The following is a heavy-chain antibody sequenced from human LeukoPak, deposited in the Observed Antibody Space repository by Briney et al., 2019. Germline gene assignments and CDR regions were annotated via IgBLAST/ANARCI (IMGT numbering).Heavy chain of an antibody. J-gene: IGHJ4*02. CDR2: ISSSSSYI. D-gene: IGHD2-2*01. V-gene: IGHV3-21*01. Sequence: GGSLRLSCAASGFTFSSYSMNWVRQAPGKGLEWVSSISSSSSYIYYADSVKGRLTISRDNAKNSLYLQMNSLRAEDTAVSYCATVVVVPAATDYWGQGTLATVYS. CDR1: GFTFSSYS. CDR3: ATVVVVPAATDY.